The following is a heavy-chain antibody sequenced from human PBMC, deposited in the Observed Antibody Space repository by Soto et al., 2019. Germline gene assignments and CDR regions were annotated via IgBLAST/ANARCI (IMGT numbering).Heavy chain of an antibody. CDR1: GFSFDDYA. D-gene: IGHD3-16*02. CDR2: ISWNSGRI. CDR3: AKDSFSATYWYFDL. J-gene: IGHJ2*01. Sequence: EVQLVESGGGLVQPGRSLRLSCAASGFSFDDYAMHWVRQAPGKGLEWVSGISWNSGRIGYADSVKGRFMISRDNAKNSLDLQMNSLRAEDTALYYCAKDSFSATYWYFDLWGRGTLVTVSS. V-gene: IGHV3-9*01.